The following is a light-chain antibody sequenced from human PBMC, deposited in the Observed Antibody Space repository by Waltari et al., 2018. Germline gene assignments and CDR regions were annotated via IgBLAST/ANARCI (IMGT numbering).Light chain of an antibody. V-gene: IGLV2-14*01. J-gene: IGLJ3*02. CDR1: SGDSGSYNY. CDR2: DVR. CDR3: SSYTTSSTWV. Sequence: QSALTQPASVSGSPGQSITISCTGTSGDSGSYNYVSWYQQYPGKAPKLMISDVRKRPSGVSNRFSGSKSGNTASLTISGLQAEDEADYYCSSYTTSSTWVFGGGTKLTVL.